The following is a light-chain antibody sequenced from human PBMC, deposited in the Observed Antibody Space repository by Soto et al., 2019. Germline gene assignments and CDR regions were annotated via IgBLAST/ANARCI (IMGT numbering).Light chain of an antibody. CDR1: SSDVGSYDL. V-gene: IGLV2-23*01. Sequence: QSVLTQPASVSGSPGQSITISCTGSSSDVGSYDLVSWYQQHPGKAPKLMIYEANKRPSGVSSRFSGSKSGNTASLTVSGLQAVDEASYSCCASAGGGTYVFGTGTKVTVL. CDR3: CASAGGGTYV. CDR2: EAN. J-gene: IGLJ1*01.